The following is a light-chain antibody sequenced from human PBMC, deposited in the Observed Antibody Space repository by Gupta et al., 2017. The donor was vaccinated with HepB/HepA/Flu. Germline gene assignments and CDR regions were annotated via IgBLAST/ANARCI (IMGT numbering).Light chain of an antibody. CDR3: QQYGSSPLLT. J-gene: IGKJ3*01. Sequence: EIVLTQSPGTLSLSPGERATLSCRASQSVSSNYLAWYQQRPGQAPRLLIYGASSRATGIPDRFSGSGSGTVFTLTISRLEAEDFAVYYCQQYGSSPLLTFGPGTKVDI. CDR1: QSVSSNY. CDR2: GAS. V-gene: IGKV3-20*01.